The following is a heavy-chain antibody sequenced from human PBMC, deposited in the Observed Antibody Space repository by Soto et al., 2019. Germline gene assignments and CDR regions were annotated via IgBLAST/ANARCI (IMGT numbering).Heavy chain of an antibody. CDR1: NGPLRGNN. CDR2: IYYSGST. J-gene: IGHJ4*02. D-gene: IGHD3-10*01. CDR3: ARSFMVPVDFFDY. V-gene: IGHV4-59*01. Sequence: PEPLSPTATGPNGPLRGNNGSWIRQSPGKGLEWIGNIYYSGSTNYNPSLKSRVTMSVDTSKNQFTLKLSSVTAADTGVYFCARSFMVPVDFFDYWGQGTLVTVSS.